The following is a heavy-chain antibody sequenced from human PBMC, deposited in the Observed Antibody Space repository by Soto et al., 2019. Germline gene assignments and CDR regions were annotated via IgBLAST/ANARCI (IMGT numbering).Heavy chain of an antibody. CDR3: ARSPTYDYGDYYYYMDV. CDR2: IYYSGST. Sequence: SETLSLTCTVSGGSISSGGYYWSWIRQHPGKGLEWIGYIYYSGSTYYNPSLKSRVTISVDTSKNQFSLKLSSVTAADTAVYYCARSPTYDYGDYYYYMDVWGKGTTVTVSS. CDR1: GGSISSGGYY. J-gene: IGHJ6*03. V-gene: IGHV4-31*03. D-gene: IGHD4-17*01.